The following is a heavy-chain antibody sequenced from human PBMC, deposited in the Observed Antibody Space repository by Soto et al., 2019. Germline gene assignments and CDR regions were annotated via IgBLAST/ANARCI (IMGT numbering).Heavy chain of an antibody. CDR2: INAGNGNT. Sequence: QVQLVQSGAEVKKPGASVKVSCKASGYTFTSYAMHWVRQAPGQRLEWMGWINAGNGNTKYSQKFQGRVTITRDTSASTAYMELSSLRSEDTAVYYCAGDHQCLRYFDWFHPFDYWGQGTLVTVSS. CDR3: AGDHQCLRYFDWFHPFDY. J-gene: IGHJ4*02. V-gene: IGHV1-3*01. D-gene: IGHD3-9*01. CDR1: GYTFTSYA.